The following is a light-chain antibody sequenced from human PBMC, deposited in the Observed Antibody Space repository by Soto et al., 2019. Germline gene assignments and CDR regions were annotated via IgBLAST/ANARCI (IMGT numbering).Light chain of an antibody. CDR3: QQYGSSPWT. CDR1: QSVSSSY. CDR2: GAS. J-gene: IGKJ1*01. V-gene: IGKV3-20*01. Sequence: EIVLTQSPGTLSLSPGERATLSCRASQSVSSSYLAWYQQKPGQAPRLLIYGASSRATGIPDRFSGSGSGDDFPLPISRLEAEDFAVYYWQQYGSSPWTFGQGTKVEIK.